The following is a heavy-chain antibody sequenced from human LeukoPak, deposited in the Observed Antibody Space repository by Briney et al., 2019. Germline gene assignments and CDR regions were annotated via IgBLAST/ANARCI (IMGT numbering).Heavy chain of an antibody. J-gene: IGHJ4*02. CDR2: ISSSGSTI. D-gene: IGHD3-10*01. CDR1: GFTFSDYY. Sequence: RTGGSLRLSCAASGFTFSDYYMSWIRQAPGKGLEWVSYISSSGSTIYYADSVKGRFTISRDNAKNSLYLQMNSLRAEDTAVYYCAREKGRTMVRGVIGWDDYWGQGTLVTVSS. V-gene: IGHV3-11*01. CDR3: AREKGRTMVRGVIGWDDY.